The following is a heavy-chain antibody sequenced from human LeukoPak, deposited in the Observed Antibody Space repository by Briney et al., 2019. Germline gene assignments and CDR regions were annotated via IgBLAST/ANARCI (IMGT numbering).Heavy chain of an antibody. V-gene: IGHV3-30*02. D-gene: IGHD5-12*01. Sequence: GGSLRLSCAASGFTFSSYGMHWVRQAPGKGLEWVAFIRYDGSNKYYADSVKGRFTISRDDSKNTLYLQMNSLRAEDTAVYYCAKDFRPIVATIDYFDYWGQGTLVTVSS. J-gene: IGHJ4*02. CDR1: GFTFSSYG. CDR3: AKDFRPIVATIDYFDY. CDR2: IRYDGSNK.